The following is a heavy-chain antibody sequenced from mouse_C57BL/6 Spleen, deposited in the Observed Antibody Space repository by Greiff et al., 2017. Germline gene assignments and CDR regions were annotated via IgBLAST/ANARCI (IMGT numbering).Heavy chain of an antibody. CDR1: GYTFTSYT. D-gene: IGHD2-3*01. V-gene: IGHV1-4*01. J-gene: IGHJ4*01. Sequence: QVHVKQSGAELARPGASVKMSCKASGYTFTSYTMHWVKQRPGQGLEWIGYINPSSGYTKYNQKFKDKATLTADKSSSTAYMQLSSLTSEDSAVYYCARDGYYGYAMDYWGQGTSVTVSS. CDR3: ARDGYYGYAMDY. CDR2: INPSSGYT.